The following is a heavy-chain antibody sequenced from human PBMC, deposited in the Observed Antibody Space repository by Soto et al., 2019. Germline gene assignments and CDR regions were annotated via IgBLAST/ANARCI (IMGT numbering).Heavy chain of an antibody. Sequence: QVQLVQSGAEVKKPGASVKVSCKASGYTFTSYGISWVRQAPGQGLEWMGWISAYNGNTNYAQKLQGRVTMTTDTSTRKADMELRSLRSDDTAVYYCAREVPGPMVRGVSDYWGQGTLVTVSS. CDR2: ISAYNGNT. D-gene: IGHD3-10*01. CDR3: AREVPGPMVRGVSDY. V-gene: IGHV1-18*01. J-gene: IGHJ4*02. CDR1: GYTFTSYG.